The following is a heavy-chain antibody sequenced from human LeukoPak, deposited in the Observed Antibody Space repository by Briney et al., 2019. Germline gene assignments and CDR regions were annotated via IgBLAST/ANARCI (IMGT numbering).Heavy chain of an antibody. CDR1: GGSISGSSYY. J-gene: IGHJ5*02. D-gene: IGHD3-3*01. V-gene: IGHV4-39*07. Sequence: SETLSLTCTVSGGSISGSSYYWGWIRQPPGKGLEWIGSIYYSGSTYYNPSLKSRVTISVDTSKNQFSLKLSSVTAADTAVYYCAGEPVGDFWATFDPWGQGTLVTVSS. CDR2: IYYSGST. CDR3: AGEPVGDFWATFDP.